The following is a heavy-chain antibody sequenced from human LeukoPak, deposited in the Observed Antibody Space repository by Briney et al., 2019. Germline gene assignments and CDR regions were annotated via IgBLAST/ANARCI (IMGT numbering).Heavy chain of an antibody. CDR1: GFTFTNYG. J-gene: IGHJ4*02. D-gene: IGHD2-8*01. CDR3: ARFTNELLDY. V-gene: IGHV3-23*01. Sequence: GGSLRLSCAASGFTFTNYGMSWVRQAPGKGLEWVSALGGSAASTYYADSVKGRFTISRDNAKNSLYLQMNSLRAEDTAVYYCARFTNELLDYWGQGTLVTVSS. CDR2: LGGSAAST.